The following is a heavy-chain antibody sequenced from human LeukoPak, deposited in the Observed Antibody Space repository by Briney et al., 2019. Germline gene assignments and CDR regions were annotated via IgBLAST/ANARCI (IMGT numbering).Heavy chain of an antibody. V-gene: IGHV3-48*04. CDR3: AKGPGYCSGGSCYKWFDP. Sequence: GGSLRLSCAASGFTFSSYSMNWVRQAPGKGLEWVSYISSSSSTIYYADSVKGRFTISRDNAKNSLYLQMNSLRPEDTAAYYCAKGPGYCSGGSCYKWFDPWGQGTLVTVSS. J-gene: IGHJ5*02. CDR1: GFTFSSYS. D-gene: IGHD2-15*01. CDR2: ISSSSSTI.